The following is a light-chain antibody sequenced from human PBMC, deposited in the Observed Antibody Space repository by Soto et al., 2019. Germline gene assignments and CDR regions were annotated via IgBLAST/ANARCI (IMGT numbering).Light chain of an antibody. CDR2: EVT. V-gene: IGLV2-14*01. CDR1: SSDIGADDF. Sequence: QSVLTQPASVSGSPGQSITISCTGTSSDIGADDFVSWYQHHPDKTPKLIIFEVTYRPTGISHRFSASKSGNTASLTISGLEAEDEADYYCTAYTTSDTLVFGTGTKLTVL. J-gene: IGLJ1*01. CDR3: TAYTTSDTLV.